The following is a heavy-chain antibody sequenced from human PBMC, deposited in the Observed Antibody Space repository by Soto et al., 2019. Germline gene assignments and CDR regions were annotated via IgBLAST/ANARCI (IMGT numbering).Heavy chain of an antibody. V-gene: IGHV5-51*01. Sequence: PRESLKISCKGSGYSFTSYWIGWVRQMPGKGLEWMGIIYPGDSDTRYSPSFQGQVTISADKSISTAYLQWSSLKASDTAMYYCARPPHTIRGYDPDAFDIWGQGTMVTVSS. CDR3: ARPPHTIRGYDPDAFDI. D-gene: IGHD5-12*01. CDR2: IYPGDSDT. CDR1: GYSFTSYW. J-gene: IGHJ3*02.